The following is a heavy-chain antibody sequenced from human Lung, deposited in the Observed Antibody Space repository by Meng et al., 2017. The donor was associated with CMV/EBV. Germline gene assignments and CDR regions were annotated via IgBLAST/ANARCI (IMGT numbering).Heavy chain of an antibody. CDR3: ARLPYCSSSNCYVGY. Sequence: EVHWVESGGGLVQPVGSLKLSCAAYGFAFSGSALHWVRQASGKGLEWVGRIRSKTYGYATSYATSLRGKFDISRDDSTNTAFLQINNLRTEDTAIYYCARLPYCSSSNCYVGYWGQGTLVTVSS. CDR1: GFAFSGSA. J-gene: IGHJ4*02. D-gene: IGHD2-2*01. V-gene: IGHV3-73*02. CDR2: IRSKTYGYAT.